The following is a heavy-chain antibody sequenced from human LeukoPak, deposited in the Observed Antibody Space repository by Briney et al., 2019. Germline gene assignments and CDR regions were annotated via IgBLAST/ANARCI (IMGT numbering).Heavy chain of an antibody. J-gene: IGHJ6*02. Sequence: ASVKVSCKASGYTFTSYDINWVRQATGQGLEWMGWMNPNSGNTGYAQKVQGRVTMNRNTSISTAYMELSSLRSEDTAVYYCARDTSSGWYGYYYYYGMDVWGQGTTVTVSS. CDR3: ARDTSSGWYGYYYYYGMDV. V-gene: IGHV1-8*01. CDR2: MNPNSGNT. D-gene: IGHD6-19*01. CDR1: GYTFTSYD.